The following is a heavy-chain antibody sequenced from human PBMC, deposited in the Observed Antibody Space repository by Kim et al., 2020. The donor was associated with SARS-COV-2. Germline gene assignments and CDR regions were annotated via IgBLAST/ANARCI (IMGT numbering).Heavy chain of an antibody. Sequence: DSVKGRFTISRDNSKNTLYLQMNSLRAEDTAVYYCAKISFGGVIVILFDYWGQGTLVTVSS. CDR3: AKISFGGVIVILFDY. J-gene: IGHJ4*02. D-gene: IGHD3-16*02. V-gene: IGHV3-23*01.